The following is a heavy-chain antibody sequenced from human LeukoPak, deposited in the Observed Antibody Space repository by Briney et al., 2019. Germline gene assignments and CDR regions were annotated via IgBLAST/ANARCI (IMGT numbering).Heavy chain of an antibody. CDR3: ARSGYSSGWDQFYYYGMDV. CDR2: ISSSSSYT. V-gene: IGHV3-11*06. Sequence: SGGSLRLSCAASGFTFSDYYMSWIRQAPGKGLEWVSYISSSSSYTNYADPVKGRFTISRDNAKNSLYLQMNSLRAEDTAVYYCARSGYSSGWDQFYYYGMDVWGQGTTVTVSS. D-gene: IGHD6-19*01. J-gene: IGHJ6*02. CDR1: GFTFSDYY.